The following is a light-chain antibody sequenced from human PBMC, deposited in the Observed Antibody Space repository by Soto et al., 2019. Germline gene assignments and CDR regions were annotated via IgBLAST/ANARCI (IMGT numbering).Light chain of an antibody. CDR2: GAS. Sequence: EIVLTQSPGTLSLSPGERATLSCRASQSVSSSYLAWYQQKPGQAPRLLIYGASSRATGIPDRFSGSGSGTDFTLTISRLEPEDFAVYYCQQYGSSPLTFXQGTRMEIK. CDR3: QQYGSSPLT. V-gene: IGKV3-20*01. CDR1: QSVSSSY. J-gene: IGKJ5*01.